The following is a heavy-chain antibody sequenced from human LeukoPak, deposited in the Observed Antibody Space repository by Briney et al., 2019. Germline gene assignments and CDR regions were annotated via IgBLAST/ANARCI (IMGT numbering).Heavy chain of an antibody. CDR2: INHSGST. J-gene: IGHJ4*02. CDR3: ARGEGSQDY. D-gene: IGHD3-10*01. V-gene: IGHV4-34*01. CDR1: GGSFSGCY. Sequence: PSETLSLTCAVYGGSFSGCYWSWIRQPPGKGLEWIGEINHSGSTNYNPSLKSRVTISVDTSKNQFSLKLSSVTAADTAVYYCARGEGSQDYWGQGTLVTVSS.